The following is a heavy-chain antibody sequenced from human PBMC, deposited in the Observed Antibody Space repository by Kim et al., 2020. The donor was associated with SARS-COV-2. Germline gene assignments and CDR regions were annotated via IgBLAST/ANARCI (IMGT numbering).Heavy chain of an antibody. D-gene: IGHD1-1*01. CDR3: ARGRENNWFPVPDF. J-gene: IGHJ4*02. CDR2: INTNTANP. CDR1: GYTFTSNA. Sequence: ASVKVSCKASGYTFTSNAIHWVRQAPGQGLEYMGCINTNTANPTYAQGLTGRLVFSFDTSVTTAYLHISSLKADDTAVYYCARGRENNWFPVPDFWGQGTLVTVSS. V-gene: IGHV7-4-1*02.